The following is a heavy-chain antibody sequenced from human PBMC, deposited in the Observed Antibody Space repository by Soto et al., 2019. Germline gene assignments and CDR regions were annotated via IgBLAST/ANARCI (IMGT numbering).Heavy chain of an antibody. Sequence: SLRLSCAASGFSFSRYAIHWVRQAPGKGLEWVAVISKDGSHKYYLESVKGRFTISRDNSKNILSLQMNSLRDEDTAVYYCARSRSGAVADSFDFWGQGTLVTV. D-gene: IGHD3-10*01. CDR1: GFSFSRYA. V-gene: IGHV3-30*04. CDR2: ISKDGSHK. J-gene: IGHJ4*02. CDR3: ARSRSGAVADSFDF.